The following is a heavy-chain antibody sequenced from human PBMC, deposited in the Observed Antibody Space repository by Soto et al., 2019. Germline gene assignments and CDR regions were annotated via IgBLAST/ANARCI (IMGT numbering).Heavy chain of an antibody. J-gene: IGHJ6*01. Sequence: QFQVVQSGAEVKKPGASVKVSCEASGYPFTSHGISWVRQAPGQGLEWMGWISAYNGNTNYAQKFQGRVTMTTDTSTSTAYMELRSLRSDDTAVYYCARVGGSGDYDYHGMDVWGQGTTVTVSS. D-gene: IGHD3-3*01. V-gene: IGHV1-18*01. CDR2: ISAYNGNT. CDR3: ARVGGSGDYDYHGMDV. CDR1: GYPFTSHG.